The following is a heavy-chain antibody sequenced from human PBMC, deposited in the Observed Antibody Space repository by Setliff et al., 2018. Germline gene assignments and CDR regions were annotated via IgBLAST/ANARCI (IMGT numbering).Heavy chain of an antibody. CDR3: ARVSSYGSGSYYYYYYGMDV. Sequence: SQTLSLTCAVSGYSISSGYYWGWIRQAPGKGLEWIASIYRSGSTYYNPSLKSRVTISVDTSKNQFSLKLSSVTAADTAVYYCARVSSYGSGSYYYYYYGMDVWGQGTTVTVSS. D-gene: IGHD3-10*01. CDR2: IYRSGST. V-gene: IGHV4-38-2*01. J-gene: IGHJ6*02. CDR1: GYSISSGYY.